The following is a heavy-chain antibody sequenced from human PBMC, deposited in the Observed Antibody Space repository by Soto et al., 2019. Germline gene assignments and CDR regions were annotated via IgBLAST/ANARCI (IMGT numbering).Heavy chain of an antibody. Sequence: EVQLVESGGGLVQPGRSLRLSCAASGFTFDDDAMHWVRQAPGKGLEWVSGISWNSGNIGYADSVKGRFTISRDNAKNSLYLQMNSLRPEDTALYYCVKEGAEERRGILDHWGQGTLVTVSS. V-gene: IGHV3-9*01. CDR1: GFTFDDDA. J-gene: IGHJ4*02. CDR2: ISWNSGNI. D-gene: IGHD2-15*01. CDR3: VKEGAEERRGILDH.